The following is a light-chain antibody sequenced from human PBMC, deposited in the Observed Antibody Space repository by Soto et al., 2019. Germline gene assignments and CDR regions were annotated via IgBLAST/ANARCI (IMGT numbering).Light chain of an antibody. CDR2: DAS. CDR1: QSISSW. CDR3: QQYNSYSQWT. Sequence: DIQMTHSPSTLSASVGDIVTITCRASQSISSWLAWYQQKPGKAPKLLIYDASILESGVPSRFSGSRSGTEFTLTISSLQPDDFATYYCQQYNSYSQWTLGQGTKVDIK. V-gene: IGKV1-5*01. J-gene: IGKJ1*01.